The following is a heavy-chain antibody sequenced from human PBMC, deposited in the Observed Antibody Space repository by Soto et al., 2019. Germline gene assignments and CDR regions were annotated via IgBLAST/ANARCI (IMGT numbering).Heavy chain of an antibody. J-gene: IGHJ4*02. CDR1: GFTFSSYA. Sequence: GGSLRLSCAASGFTFSSYAMSWVRQAAGKGLEWFSAISGSGGSTYYADSVMGRFTISRDNSKNTLYLEMNSLRAEDTAVYYCARDGIGGTTFGGYLDYWGQGNLVTVSS. CDR2: ISGSGGST. D-gene: IGHD3-10*02. V-gene: IGHV3-23*01. CDR3: ARDGIGGTTFGGYLDY.